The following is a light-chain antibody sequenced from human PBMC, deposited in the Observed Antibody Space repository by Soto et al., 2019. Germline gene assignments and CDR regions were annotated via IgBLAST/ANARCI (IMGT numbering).Light chain of an antibody. Sequence: QSVLTQPASVSGSPGQSITISCTGTSSDVGSYNLASWYQQHPGKAPKLMIYEVSKRPSGVSNRFSGSKSGNTASLTISGLQAEDEADYYCCSYAGSSFYVFGIGTKVTVL. CDR1: SSDVGSYNL. CDR2: EVS. V-gene: IGLV2-23*02. J-gene: IGLJ1*01. CDR3: CSYAGSSFYV.